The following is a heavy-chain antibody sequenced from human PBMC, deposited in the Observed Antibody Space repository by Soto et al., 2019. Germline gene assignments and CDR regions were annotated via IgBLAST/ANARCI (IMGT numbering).Heavy chain of an antibody. CDR2: IYYSGST. Sequence: QVQLQESGPGLVKPSQTLSLTCTVSGGSISSGGYYWSWIRQHPGKGLEWIGYIYYSGSTYYNPSLNRRVTISVDTSKNQFSLKLSSVTAADTAVYYCARGNRVVVAANTFFDYWGQGTLVTVSS. CDR1: GGSISSGGYY. CDR3: ARGNRVVVAANTFFDY. J-gene: IGHJ4*02. V-gene: IGHV4-31*03. D-gene: IGHD2-15*01.